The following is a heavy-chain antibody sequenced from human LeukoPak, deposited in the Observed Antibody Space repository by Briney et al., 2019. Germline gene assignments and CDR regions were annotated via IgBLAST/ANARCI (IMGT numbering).Heavy chain of an antibody. CDR3: AVSGSIGSFDY. D-gene: IGHD5-12*01. CDR2: IRWNSGSI. CDR1: GFTFDDYA. Sequence: GGSLRLSCAASGFTFDDYAMHWGRQAPGEGLEGVSGIRWNSGSIDYADSVKGRFTISRDNAKNSLYLQMNSLRAEDTALYYCAVSGSIGSFDYWGQGTLVTVSS. J-gene: IGHJ4*02. V-gene: IGHV3-9*01.